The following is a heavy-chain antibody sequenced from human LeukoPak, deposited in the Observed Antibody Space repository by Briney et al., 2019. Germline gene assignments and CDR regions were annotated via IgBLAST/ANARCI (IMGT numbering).Heavy chain of an antibody. Sequence: GGSLRLSCEASGFTLSSYTMSWVRQAPGKGLEWVSCISGTSSYIYYADSLKGRFTISRDNAKNSLYLQMKSLRAEDTAVYYCASFGDQPTQYYYYYMDVWGKGTTVTVSS. CDR1: GFTLSSYT. D-gene: IGHD4-17*01. V-gene: IGHV3-21*01. CDR3: ASFGDQPTQYYYYYMDV. J-gene: IGHJ6*03. CDR2: ISGTSSYI.